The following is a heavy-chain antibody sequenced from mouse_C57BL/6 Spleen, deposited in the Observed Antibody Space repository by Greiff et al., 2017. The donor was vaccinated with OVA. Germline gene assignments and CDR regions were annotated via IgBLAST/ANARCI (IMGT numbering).Heavy chain of an antibody. V-gene: IGHV3-6*01. Sequence: DVKLQESGPGLVKPSQSLSLTCSVTGYSITSGYYWNWIRQFPGNKLEWMGYISYDGSNNYNPSLKNRISITRDTSKNQFFLKLNSVTTEDTATYYCARDGGTVVEEYAMDYWGQGTSVTVSS. D-gene: IGHD1-1*01. CDR2: ISYDGSN. J-gene: IGHJ4*01. CDR1: GYSITSGYY. CDR3: ARDGGTVVEEYAMDY.